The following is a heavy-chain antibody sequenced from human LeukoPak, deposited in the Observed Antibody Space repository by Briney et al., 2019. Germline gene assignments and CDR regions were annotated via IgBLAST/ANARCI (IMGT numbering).Heavy chain of an antibody. CDR3: AKVSGGGLYYDGMDV. Sequence: GGSLRLSCAASGFTFNNYAMNWVRQAPGKGLEWVSVISGSGGTTYYADSVKGRFTISRDSSKNTLYMQMNSLRAEDTAVYYCAKVSGGGLYYDGMDVWGQGTTVTVSS. V-gene: IGHV3-23*01. D-gene: IGHD1-14*01. J-gene: IGHJ6*02. CDR1: GFTFNNYA. CDR2: ISGSGGTT.